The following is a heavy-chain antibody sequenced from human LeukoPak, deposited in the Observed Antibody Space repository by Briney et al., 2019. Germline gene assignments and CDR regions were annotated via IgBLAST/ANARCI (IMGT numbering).Heavy chain of an antibody. D-gene: IGHD5-18*01. J-gene: IGHJ4*02. Sequence: AGGSLRLSCAASGLTFGRHWMSWVRQAPGKGLEWVANIKQDGSVKYCVDSVKGRFTISRDNAKNSLYLQMNSLGAEDTAVYYCANQWVQLWSPFDYWGQGTLVTVSS. V-gene: IGHV3-7*01. CDR2: IKQDGSVK. CDR3: ANQWVQLWSPFDY. CDR1: GLTFGRHW.